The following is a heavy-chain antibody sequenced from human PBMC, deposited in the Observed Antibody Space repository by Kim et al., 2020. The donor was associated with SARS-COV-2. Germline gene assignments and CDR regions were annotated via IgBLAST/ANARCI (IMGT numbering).Heavy chain of an antibody. V-gene: IGHV4-59*01. J-gene: IGHJ4*02. D-gene: IGHD6-13*01. CDR3: ARAGYSSSWYGY. Sequence: YSPSHKSRVTISVDTTKNQFSLKLSSVTAADTAVYYCARAGYSSSWYGYWGQGTLVTVSS.